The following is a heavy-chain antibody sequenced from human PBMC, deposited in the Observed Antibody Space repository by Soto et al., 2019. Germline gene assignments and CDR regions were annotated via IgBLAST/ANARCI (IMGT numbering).Heavy chain of an antibody. CDR1: GGTFSSYT. J-gene: IGHJ5*02. Sequence: QVQLVQSGAEVKKPGSSVKVSCKASGGTFSSYTISWVRQAPGQGLEWMGRIIPILGIANYAQKFQGRVTITADKSTSTAYMELSSLRSEDTAVYYCASDGYGDENGFDPWGQGTLVTVSS. V-gene: IGHV1-69*02. CDR3: ASDGYGDENGFDP. CDR2: IIPILGIA. D-gene: IGHD4-17*01.